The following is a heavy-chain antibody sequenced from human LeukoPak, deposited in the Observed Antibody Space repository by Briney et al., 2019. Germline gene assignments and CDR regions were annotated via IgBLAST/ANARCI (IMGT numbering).Heavy chain of an antibody. V-gene: IGHV3-64*01. Sequence: PGGSLRLSCAASGFTFSSYAIHWVRQAPGKGLEYDSAISSNGGSTYYANSVKGRFTISRDNSKNALYLQMGSLRAEDMAVYYCASGLAFDYWGQGTLVTVSS. J-gene: IGHJ4*02. CDR2: ISSNGGST. D-gene: IGHD3/OR15-3a*01. CDR1: GFTFSSYA. CDR3: ASGLAFDY.